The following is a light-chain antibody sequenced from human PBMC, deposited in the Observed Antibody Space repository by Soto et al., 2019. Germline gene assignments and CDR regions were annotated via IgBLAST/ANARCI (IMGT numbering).Light chain of an antibody. Sequence: QSALTQPPSASGSLGQSVTISCTGTSSDVGGYNYVSWYRQDPGKAPKLLIYDVIHRPSGVPARFSGSKSGNTASLTVSGLQAEDETDYYCSSYAGSNALIFGTGTKLTVL. V-gene: IGLV2-8*01. CDR1: SSDVGGYNY. CDR2: DVI. CDR3: SSYAGSNALI. J-gene: IGLJ1*01.